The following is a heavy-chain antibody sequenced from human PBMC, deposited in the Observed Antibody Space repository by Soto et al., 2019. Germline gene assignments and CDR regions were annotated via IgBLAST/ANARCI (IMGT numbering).Heavy chain of an antibody. D-gene: IGHD3-3*01. Sequence: ASVKVSCKASGDTFTSYARHWVRQAPGQRLEWMGWINAGNGNTKYSQKFQGRVTITRDTSASTAYMELSSLRSEDTAVNYSARDFGGYWRQGTLVTVSS. J-gene: IGHJ4*02. CDR2: INAGNGNT. CDR3: ARDFGGY. V-gene: IGHV1-3*01. CDR1: GDTFTSYA.